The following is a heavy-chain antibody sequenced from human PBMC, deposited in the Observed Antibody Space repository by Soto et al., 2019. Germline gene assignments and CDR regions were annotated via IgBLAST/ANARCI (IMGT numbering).Heavy chain of an antibody. CDR1: GYTFTGYY. Sequence: ASVKVSCKASGYTFTGYYIHWVRQAPGQGLEWMGWINPNNGDTNYAQKFQGRVTMTRDTSTSTAYMELSSLRFDDTAVYYCARHSGYDYVFDYWGQGTLVTVSS. J-gene: IGHJ4*02. V-gene: IGHV1-2*02. CDR3: ARHSGYDYVFDY. CDR2: INPNNGDT. D-gene: IGHD5-12*01.